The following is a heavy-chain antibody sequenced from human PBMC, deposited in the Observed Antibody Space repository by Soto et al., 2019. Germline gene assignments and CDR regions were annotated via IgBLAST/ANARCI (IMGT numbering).Heavy chain of an antibody. CDR1: GGSFSGYY. Sequence: NPSETLSLTCAVYGGSFSGYYWSWIRQPPGKGLEWIGEINHSGSTNYNPPLKSRVTISVDTSKNQFSLKLSSVTAADTAVYYCARGVRGYSSSWYVYWGQGILVTVSS. CDR2: INHSGST. V-gene: IGHV4-34*01. J-gene: IGHJ4*02. D-gene: IGHD6-13*01. CDR3: ARGVRGYSSSWYVY.